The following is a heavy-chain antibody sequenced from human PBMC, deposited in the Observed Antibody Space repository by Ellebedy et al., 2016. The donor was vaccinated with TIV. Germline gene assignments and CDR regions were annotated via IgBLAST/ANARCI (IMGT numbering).Heavy chain of an antibody. J-gene: IGHJ4*02. Sequence: GESLKISXAASGFTFSISSMHWVRQAPGKGLEWLTVISSAGPIKYYADSVRGRFTVSRDSSENTLFLHMNSLRADDTAVYYCARQAQIHQWFMDYWGQGTLVTVSS. CDR1: GFTFSISS. D-gene: IGHD3-22*01. CDR2: ISSAGPIK. V-gene: IGHV3-30*04. CDR3: ARQAQIHQWFMDY.